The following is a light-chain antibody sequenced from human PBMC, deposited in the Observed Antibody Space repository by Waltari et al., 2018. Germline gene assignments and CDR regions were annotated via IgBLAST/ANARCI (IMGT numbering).Light chain of an antibody. CDR1: SSDVGGYNY. CDR3: SSYAGSNFVV. Sequence: QSALAQPPSASGSPGQSVTISCTGTSSDVGGYNYVSWYQQHPVKAPKLMIYEVSKRPSVVPDRFSGSKSGNTASLTVSGLQAEDEAAYYCSSYAGSNFVVFGGGTKVTVL. CDR2: EVS. V-gene: IGLV2-8*01. J-gene: IGLJ2*01.